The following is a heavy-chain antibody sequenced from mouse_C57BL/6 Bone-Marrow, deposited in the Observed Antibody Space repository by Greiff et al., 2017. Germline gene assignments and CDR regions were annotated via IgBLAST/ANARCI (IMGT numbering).Heavy chain of an antibody. V-gene: IGHV1-50*01. CDR1: GYTFTSYW. CDR2: IDPSDSYT. J-gene: IGHJ2*01. D-gene: IGHD1-1*01. Sequence: VQLQQPGAELVKPGASVKLSCKASGYTFTSYWMQWVKQRPGQGLEWIGEIDPSDSYTNYNQKFKGKATLTVDTSSSTAYMQLSSLTSEDSAVYYCVRQFITTVVAGYYFDYWGQGTTLTVSS. CDR3: VRQFITTVVAGYYFDY.